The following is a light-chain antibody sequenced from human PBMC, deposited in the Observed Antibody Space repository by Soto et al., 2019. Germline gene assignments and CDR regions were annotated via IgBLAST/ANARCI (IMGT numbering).Light chain of an antibody. J-gene: IGKJ5*01. Sequence: EIVMTQSPATLSVSPGGRATLSCRASQSVDSSYTAWYQQKPGQAPRLLIYGASNRATGIPDRFSGTGSGTDFTLTISRLEPEDFAVYYCQQYGTSPPLYTFGQGTRLEIK. CDR2: GAS. CDR1: QSVDSSY. V-gene: IGKV3-20*01. CDR3: QQYGTSPPLYT.